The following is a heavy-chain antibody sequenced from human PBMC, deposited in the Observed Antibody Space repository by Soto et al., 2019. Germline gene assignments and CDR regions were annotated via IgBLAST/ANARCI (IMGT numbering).Heavy chain of an antibody. D-gene: IGHD3-3*01. CDR2: IIPIFGTA. Sequence: QVQLVQSGAEVKKPGSSVKVSCKASGGTFSSYAISWVRQAPGQGLEWMGGIIPIFGTANYAQKFQGRVTITADESTSTAYMELSSLRSEDTAVYYCARDLRGIFGVVIIPVGSPPAVYGMDVWGQGTTVTVSS. CDR1: GGTFSSYA. V-gene: IGHV1-69*12. CDR3: ARDLRGIFGVVIIPVGSPPAVYGMDV. J-gene: IGHJ6*02.